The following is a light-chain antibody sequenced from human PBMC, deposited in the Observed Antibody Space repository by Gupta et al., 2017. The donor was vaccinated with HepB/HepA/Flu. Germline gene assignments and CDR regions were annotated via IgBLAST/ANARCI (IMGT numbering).Light chain of an antibody. V-gene: IGKV2-30*01. Sequence: EVVMTQSSLSLLVTLGQTPSISCRSSQSLVYSDGNTYLHWFQQRPGQSPSRLIYQVSHRESGVPDRFSGSGSGTDFTLKISRVEAEDVGVYYCMQGSRWPWAFGQGTKVEIK. J-gene: IGKJ1*01. CDR2: QVS. CDR3: MQGSRWPWA. CDR1: QSLVYSDGNTY.